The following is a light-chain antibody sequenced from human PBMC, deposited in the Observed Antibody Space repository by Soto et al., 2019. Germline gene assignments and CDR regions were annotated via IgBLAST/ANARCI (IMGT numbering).Light chain of an antibody. CDR3: QQHGTSPRT. CDR1: QSVANHY. V-gene: IGKV3-20*01. CDR2: GAS. Sequence: EVVLTQSPGTLSLSPGETATLSCRASQSVANHYLAWYQQKPGQAPRLLIYGASSRATGIPDRFSGSVSGTDFTLTISRLEPEDFAVYYCQQHGTSPRTFGQGTRLEI. J-gene: IGKJ5*01.